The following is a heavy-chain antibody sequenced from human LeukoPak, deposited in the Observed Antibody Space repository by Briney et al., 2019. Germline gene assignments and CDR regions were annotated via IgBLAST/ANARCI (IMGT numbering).Heavy chain of an antibody. D-gene: IGHD3/OR15-3a*01. CDR1: GFRGSDYY. CDR3: ARDRAANQDWVEFDP. V-gene: IGHV3-66*03. J-gene: IGHJ5*02. Sequence: GGSLRLSCAVSGFRGSDYYMSWVRQAPGKGLEWVGLIRDSGEAFYADFVRGRFAISRDESENTLYLQMNSLRVEDTAVYFCARDRAANQDWVEFDPWGQGTPVIVSS. CDR2: IRDSGEA.